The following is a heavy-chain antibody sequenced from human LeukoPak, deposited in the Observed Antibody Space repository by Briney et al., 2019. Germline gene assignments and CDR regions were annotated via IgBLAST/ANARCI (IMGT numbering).Heavy chain of an antibody. J-gene: IGHJ5*02. V-gene: IGHV3-23*01. CDR1: GFTFSSYA. CDR3: AKDAEGTTVTTPWFDP. D-gene: IGHD4-17*01. CDR2: ISGSGGST. Sequence: GGSLRLSCAASGFTFSSYAMSWVRQAPGKGLEWVSAISGSGGSTYYADSVKGRFTISRDNSKNTLYLQMNSLRAEDTAVYYCAKDAEGTTVTTPWFDPWGQGTLVTVSS.